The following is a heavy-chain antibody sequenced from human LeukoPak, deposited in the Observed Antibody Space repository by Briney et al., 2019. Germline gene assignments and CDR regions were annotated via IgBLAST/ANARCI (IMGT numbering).Heavy chain of an antibody. CDR3: ETHYDSSVGGYSV. J-gene: IGHJ4*02. CDR1: GYTFTSYD. Sequence: ASVKVSCKASGYTFTSYDINWVRQATGQGLEWMGWMNPNSGNTGYAQKFQGRVTMTRNTSISTAYMELSSLRSEDTAVYYCETHYDSSVGGYSVWGQGTLVTVSS. D-gene: IGHD3-22*01. V-gene: IGHV1-8*01. CDR2: MNPNSGNT.